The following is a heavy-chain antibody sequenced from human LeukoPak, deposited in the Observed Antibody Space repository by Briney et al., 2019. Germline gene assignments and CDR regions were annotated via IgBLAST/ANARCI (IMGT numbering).Heavy chain of an antibody. Sequence: SETLSLTCTVSGGSISSYYWSWIRQPAGKGLEWIGRIYTSGRTNYNPSLKSRVTMSVDTSKNQFSLKLSSVTAADTAVYYCARDHGITIFGVVTNDAFDIWGQGTMVTVSS. V-gene: IGHV4-4*07. D-gene: IGHD3-3*01. CDR2: IYTSGRT. J-gene: IGHJ3*02. CDR1: GGSISSYY. CDR3: ARDHGITIFGVVTNDAFDI.